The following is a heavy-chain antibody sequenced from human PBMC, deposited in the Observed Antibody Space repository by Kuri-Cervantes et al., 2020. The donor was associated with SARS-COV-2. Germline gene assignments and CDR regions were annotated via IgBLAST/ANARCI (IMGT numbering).Heavy chain of an antibody. CDR3: AREGWYYDSSGYYYVPYYFDY. D-gene: IGHD3-22*01. CDR1: GFTFSSYW. Sequence: GESLKISCAASGFTFSSYWMSWVRQAPGKGLEWVANIKQDGSEKYYVDSVKGRFTISRDNAKNSLYLQMNSLRAEDTAVYYCAREGWYYDSSGYYYVPYYFDYWGQGTLVTVSS. V-gene: IGHV3-7*03. J-gene: IGHJ4*02. CDR2: IKQDGSEK.